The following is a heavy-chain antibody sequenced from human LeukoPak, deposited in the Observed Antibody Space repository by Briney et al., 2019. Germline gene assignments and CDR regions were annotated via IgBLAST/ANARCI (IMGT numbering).Heavy chain of an antibody. V-gene: IGHV3-7*03. CDR2: IKQDGSEK. Sequence: GGSLRLSCAASGFTLSSYWMTWVRQAPGKGLEWVANIKQDGSEKYYVDSVKGRFTISRDNAKNSLYLQMNSLKTEDTAVYYCTRHGGVTMVRGVIINYFDYWGQGTLVTVSS. D-gene: IGHD3-10*01. CDR3: TRHGGVTMVRGVIINYFDY. J-gene: IGHJ4*02. CDR1: GFTLSSYW.